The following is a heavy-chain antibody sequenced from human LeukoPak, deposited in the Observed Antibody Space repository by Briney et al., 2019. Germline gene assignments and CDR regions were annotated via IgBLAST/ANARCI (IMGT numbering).Heavy chain of an antibody. D-gene: IGHD3-3*01. CDR3: ARAVSGWYFDL. J-gene: IGHJ2*01. CDR1: GGSISTYY. Sequence: SETLFLTCTVSGGSISTYYWSWIRQPPGKGLEWIGYSGSTNYNPSLKSRVTISVDTSKNQFSLKLSSVTAADTAMYYCARAVSGWYFDLRGRGTLVTVSS. V-gene: IGHV4-59*01. CDR2: SGST.